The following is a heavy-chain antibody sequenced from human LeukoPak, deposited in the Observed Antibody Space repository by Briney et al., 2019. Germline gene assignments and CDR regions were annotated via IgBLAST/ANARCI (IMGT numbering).Heavy chain of an antibody. CDR1: GFTFSSYG. CDR3: AKDSIVVVVAATPEY. Sequence: PGGSLRLSCAASGFTFSSYGMHWVRQAPGKGLQWVALISHDGSNKYYADSVRGRFTISRDNSKNTLYLQMNSLRAEDTAVYYCAKDSIVVVVAATPEYWGQGTLVTVSS. D-gene: IGHD2-15*01. V-gene: IGHV3-30*18. CDR2: ISHDGSNK. J-gene: IGHJ4*02.